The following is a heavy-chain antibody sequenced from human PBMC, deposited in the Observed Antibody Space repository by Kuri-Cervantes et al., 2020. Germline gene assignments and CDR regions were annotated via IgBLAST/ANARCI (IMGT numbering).Heavy chain of an antibody. J-gene: IGHJ4*02. D-gene: IGHD6-13*01. Sequence: GGSLRLSCAASGFTFSSYGMHWVRQAPGEGLEWVAVISYDGSNKYYADSVKGRFTISRDNSKNTLYLQMNSLRAEDTAVYYCARDGGSSWYRAFDYWGQGTLVTVSS. CDR2: ISYDGSNK. CDR3: ARDGGSSWYRAFDY. CDR1: GFTFSSYG. V-gene: IGHV3-30*03.